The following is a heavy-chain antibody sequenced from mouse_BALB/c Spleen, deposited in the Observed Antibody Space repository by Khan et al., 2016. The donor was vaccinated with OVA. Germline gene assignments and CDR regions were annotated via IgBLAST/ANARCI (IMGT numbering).Heavy chain of an antibody. J-gene: IGHJ2*01. CDR1: GYSITSYYA. CDR3: ARIYGGDFDY. D-gene: IGHD1-1*01. V-gene: IGHV3-2*02. CDR2: ISYSGNT. Sequence: EVQLQESGPGLVKPSQSLSLTCTVTGYSITSYYAWNWIRQFPGNKLEWMGYISYSGNTKYNPSLKSRISITRNKSENQFFLQLNSVTIEDTATYYCARIYGGDFDYWGQGTTLTVSS.